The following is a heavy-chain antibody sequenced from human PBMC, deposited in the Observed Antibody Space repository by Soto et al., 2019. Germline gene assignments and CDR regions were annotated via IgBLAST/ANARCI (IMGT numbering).Heavy chain of an antibody. V-gene: IGHV4-39*01. D-gene: IGHD2-15*01. Sequence: PSETLSLTCTVSGGSISSSSYYWGWIRQPPGKGLEWIGSIYYSGSTYYNPSLKSRVTISVDTSKNQFSLKLSSVTAADTAVYYCARHRAIVVVVAPLGWFYPWGQGTLVTVSS. CDR1: GGSISSSSYY. CDR3: ARHRAIVVVVAPLGWFYP. J-gene: IGHJ5*02. CDR2: IYYSGST.